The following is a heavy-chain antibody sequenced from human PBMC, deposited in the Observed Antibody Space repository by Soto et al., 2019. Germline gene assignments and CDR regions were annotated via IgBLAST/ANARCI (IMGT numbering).Heavy chain of an antibody. V-gene: IGHV3-7*01. Sequence: GGSLRLSCAASGFTFSRYWMTWVRQAPGKGLEWVANIKHDGSEKYYVDSWKGRITISRDKAKNSLYLQMNALRGDDTAVYYCARDHTNHFPSHGLTHFYYDLDVWDPGTTDNAS. CDR1: GFTFSRYW. CDR3: ARDHTNHFPSHGLTHFYYDLDV. D-gene: IGHD3-3*02. CDR2: IKHDGSEK. J-gene: IGHJ6*02.